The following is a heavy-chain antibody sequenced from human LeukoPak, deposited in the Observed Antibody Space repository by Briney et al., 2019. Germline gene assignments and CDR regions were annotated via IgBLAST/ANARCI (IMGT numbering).Heavy chain of an antibody. J-gene: IGHJ4*02. V-gene: IGHV3-9*03. Sequence: GGSLRLSCAASGFTFSAYWMTWVRQAPGKGLEWVSGISWNSGSIGYADSVKGRFTISRDNAKNSLYLQMNSLRAEDMALYYCAKAQTGYSSGPFDYWGQGTLVTVSS. CDR3: AKAQTGYSSGPFDY. CDR1: GFTFSAYW. CDR2: ISWNSGSI. D-gene: IGHD6-19*01.